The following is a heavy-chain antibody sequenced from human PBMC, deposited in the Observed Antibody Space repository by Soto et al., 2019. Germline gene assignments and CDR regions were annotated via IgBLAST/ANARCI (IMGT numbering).Heavy chain of an antibody. D-gene: IGHD7-27*01. CDR3: ASPTWGAFDI. CDR2: VYYTGST. Sequence: QLQLQESGPGLVKPSETLSLTCNVSSGSISSSSYYWGWIRQPPGKGLEWIGSVYYTGSTRYNSSLKRRVTISVDTSKNQFALRLSSVTAADTGVYYCASPTWGAFDIWGQGTMVTVSS. V-gene: IGHV4-39*01. CDR1: SGSISSSSYY. J-gene: IGHJ3*02.